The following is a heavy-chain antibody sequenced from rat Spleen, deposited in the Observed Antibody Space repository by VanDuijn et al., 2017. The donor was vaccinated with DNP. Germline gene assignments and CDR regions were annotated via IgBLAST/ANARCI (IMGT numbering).Heavy chain of an antibody. CDR1: GFPFSTYW. CDR2: INPDGSNT. CDR3: TKDLQWYAMDV. J-gene: IGHJ4*01. Sequence: EVQLVETGGDLVPPGRSLKLSCVASGFPFSTYWMFWIRQAPGKGLEWVASINPDGSNTYCQDSVKGRCTNSRDNAENTVYLEMNSLRSEDTATYYCTKDLQWYAMDVWGQGTSVTVSS. D-gene: IGHD1-1*01. V-gene: IGHV5-58*01.